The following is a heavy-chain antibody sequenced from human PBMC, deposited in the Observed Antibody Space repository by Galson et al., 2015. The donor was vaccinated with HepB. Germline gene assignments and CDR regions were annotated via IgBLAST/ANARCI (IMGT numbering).Heavy chain of an antibody. CDR2: ISYDGSNK. Sequence: SLRLSCAASGFTFSSYGMHWVRQAPGKGLEWVAVISYDGSNKYYADSVKGRFTISRDNSKNTLYLQMNSLRAEDTAVYYCAKDLVYCSGGSCAHFDYWGQGTLVTVSS. V-gene: IGHV3-30*18. J-gene: IGHJ4*02. CDR3: AKDLVYCSGGSCAHFDY. CDR1: GFTFSSYG. D-gene: IGHD2-15*01.